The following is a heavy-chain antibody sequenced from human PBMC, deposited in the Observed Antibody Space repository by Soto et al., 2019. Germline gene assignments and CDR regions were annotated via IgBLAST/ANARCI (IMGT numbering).Heavy chain of an antibody. V-gene: IGHV4-34*01. CDR3: ARFLHTQNWFDP. CDR2: INHSGST. CDR1: GGSFSGYY. D-gene: IGHD2-2*02. J-gene: IGHJ5*02. Sequence: SETLSLTCAVYGGSFSGYYWSWIRQPPGKGLEWIGEINHSGSTNYNPSLKSRVTISVDTSKNQFSLKLSSVTAADTAVYYCARFLHTQNWFDPWGQGTLVTVSS.